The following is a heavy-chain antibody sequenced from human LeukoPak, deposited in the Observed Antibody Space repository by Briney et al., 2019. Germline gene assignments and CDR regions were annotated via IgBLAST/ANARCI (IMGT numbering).Heavy chain of an antibody. CDR1: GFTFSSYA. CDR3: AKDNRRAHYFDY. V-gene: IGHV3-23*01. CDR2: ISGSGGST. J-gene: IGHJ4*02. Sequence: GGSLRPSCAASGFTFSSYAMSWVRQAPGKGLEWVSAISGSGGSTYYADSVKGRFTISRDNSKNTLYLQMNSLRAEDTAVYYCAKDNRRAHYFDYWGQGTLVTVSS.